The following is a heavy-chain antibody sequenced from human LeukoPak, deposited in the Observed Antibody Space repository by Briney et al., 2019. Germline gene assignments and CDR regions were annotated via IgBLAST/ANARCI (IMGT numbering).Heavy chain of an antibody. CDR1: GFTFSSYS. CDR2: ISSSSSYI. V-gene: IGHV3-21*01. D-gene: IGHD3-10*01. CDR3: AGDLGRAYYGSGSYDY. J-gene: IGHJ4*02. Sequence: GGSLRLSCAASGFTFSSYSMNWVRQAPGKGLEWVSSISSSSSYIYYADSVKGRFTIFRDNAKNSLYLQMNNLRAEDTAVYYCAGDLGRAYYGSGSYDYWGQGTLVTVSS.